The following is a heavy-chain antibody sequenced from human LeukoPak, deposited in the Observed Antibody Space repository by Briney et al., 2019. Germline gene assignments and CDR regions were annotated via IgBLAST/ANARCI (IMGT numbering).Heavy chain of an antibody. CDR3: ARHGNSGYDYFAY. CDR1: GGSISSXSYY. J-gene: IGHJ4*02. D-gene: IGHD5-12*01. Sequence: SLTCXVSGGSISSXSYYWGWIRQPPGKGLEWIVSISYSGSTYYNPSRKSRGTISVDTSRNQFSLKLSSVTAADKAVYYCARHGNSGYDYFAYWGQGTLXXXXS. CDR2: ISYSGST. V-gene: IGHV4-39*01.